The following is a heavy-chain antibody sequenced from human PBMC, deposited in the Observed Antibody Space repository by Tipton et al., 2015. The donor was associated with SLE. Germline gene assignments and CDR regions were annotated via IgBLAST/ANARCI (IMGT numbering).Heavy chain of an antibody. CDR3: ATVRLQRDGWYPWDF. V-gene: IGHV4-39*07. CDR1: GASVRSTSYH. J-gene: IGHJ4*02. D-gene: IGHD6-19*01. CDR2: IYYDGTA. Sequence: TLSLTCFVSGASVRSTSYHWGWIRQPPGKGLEWIGNIYYDGTAYSTPSLESRVSISVDTSKNQVSLRLASVTAADTAVYYCATVRLQRDGWYPWDFWGQGTLVPV.